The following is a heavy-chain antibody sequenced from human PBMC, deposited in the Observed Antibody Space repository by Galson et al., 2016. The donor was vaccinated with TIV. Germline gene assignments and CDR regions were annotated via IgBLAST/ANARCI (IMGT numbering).Heavy chain of an antibody. CDR3: ATVAWFPGLSLDN. CDR1: GNSLNELV. CDR2: FDPEVSKT. J-gene: IGHJ4*02. Sequence: SVKVPCKVSGNSLNELVIHWVRQAPGKGLEWMGGFDPEVSKTVYAQMLQGRVTMAADTSRNTAYMELGRLRFEDTAVYYCATVAWFPGLSLDNWGQGTLVTVSS. D-gene: IGHD2/OR15-2a*01. V-gene: IGHV1-24*01.